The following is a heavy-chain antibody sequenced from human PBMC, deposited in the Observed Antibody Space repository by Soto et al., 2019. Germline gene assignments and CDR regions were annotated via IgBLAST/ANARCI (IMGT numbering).Heavy chain of an antibody. CDR2: IDPSDSYT. CDR3: ARHPPGYSSSYYFDY. Sequence: GDSLKISCKCSGYSFTSYWISWVRQMPGKGLEWMGRIDPSDSYTNYSPSFQGHVTISADKSISTAYLQWSSLKASDTAMYYCARHPPGYSSSYYFDYWGQGTLVPVSS. D-gene: IGHD6-6*01. V-gene: IGHV5-10-1*01. CDR1: GYSFTSYW. J-gene: IGHJ4*02.